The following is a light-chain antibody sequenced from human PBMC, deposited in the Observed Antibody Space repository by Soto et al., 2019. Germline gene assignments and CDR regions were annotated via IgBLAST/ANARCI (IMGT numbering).Light chain of an antibody. Sequence: EIVLTQSPGTLSLSPGERATLSCRASQSVSSSYLAWYQQKPGQAPRLLIYGASSRATGIPDRFSGSGSGTDFTHTISRLEPEDGAVYYCQQDGSSPLTFGGGTKVEIK. CDR3: QQDGSSPLT. J-gene: IGKJ4*02. CDR1: QSVSSSY. V-gene: IGKV3-20*01. CDR2: GAS.